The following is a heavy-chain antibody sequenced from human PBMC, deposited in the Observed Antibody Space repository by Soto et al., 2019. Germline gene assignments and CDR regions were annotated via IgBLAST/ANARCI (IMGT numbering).Heavy chain of an antibody. CDR1: GYTFTNYA. Sequence: GASVKVSCKASGYTFTNYAIHWVRQAPGQRLEWMGWINDGNGNSKYSQRFQGRFTLTRDTSASTAYMELNSLRSEDTAVYYCARSKSTSGYDAFDYWGQGTLVTVSS. CDR3: ARSKSTSGYDAFDY. V-gene: IGHV1-3*01. J-gene: IGHJ4*02. CDR2: INDGNGNS. D-gene: IGHD5-12*01.